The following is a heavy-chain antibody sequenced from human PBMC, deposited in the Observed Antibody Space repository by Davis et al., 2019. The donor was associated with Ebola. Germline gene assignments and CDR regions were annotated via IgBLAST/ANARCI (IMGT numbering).Heavy chain of an antibody. CDR2: ISSDGSNR. CDR3: ARGLELHGMDV. V-gene: IGHV3-30-3*01. D-gene: IGHD1-7*01. Sequence: PGGSLRLSCVASEFTFRDYSMNWVRQAPGKGLEWVSIISSDGSNRFYADSVKGRFTISRENSKNTLYLQMNSLRAEDTAVYYCARGLELHGMDVWGKGTTVAVSS. CDR1: EFTFRDYS. J-gene: IGHJ6*04.